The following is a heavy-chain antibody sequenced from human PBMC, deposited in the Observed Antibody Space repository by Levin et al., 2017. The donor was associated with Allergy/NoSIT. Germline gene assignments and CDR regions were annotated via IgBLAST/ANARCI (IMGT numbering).Heavy chain of an antibody. CDR3: AKGMRSGRHGGELNY. J-gene: IGHJ4*02. Sequence: ASVKVSCKASGYTFTGHYMHWVRQTPGQGLEWMGWINPNSGGTYYAQKFQGRVTMTRDTSVRTAYMELSRLTSDDTGIYYCAKGMRSGRHGGELNYWGQGTQVTVSS. V-gene: IGHV1-2*02. CDR1: GYTFTGHY. D-gene: IGHD3-3*01. CDR2: INPNSGGT.